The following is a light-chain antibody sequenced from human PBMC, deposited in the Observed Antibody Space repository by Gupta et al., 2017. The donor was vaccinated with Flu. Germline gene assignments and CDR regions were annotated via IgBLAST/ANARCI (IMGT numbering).Light chain of an antibody. CDR3: QSFVV. V-gene: IGLV6-57*01. CDR2: EDN. Sequence: CTRSSGSIASNYVQWYQQRPGTSPTAVIFEDNQRPSGVPDRFSGSIDSSSNSASLTISGLKTEDEADYYCQSFVVFGGGTKLTVV. J-gene: IGLJ3*02. CDR1: SGSIASNY.